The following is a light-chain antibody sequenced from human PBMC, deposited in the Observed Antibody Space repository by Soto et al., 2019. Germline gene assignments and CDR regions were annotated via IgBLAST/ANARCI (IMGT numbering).Light chain of an antibody. CDR2: GAS. J-gene: IGKJ1*01. V-gene: IGKV3-20*01. Sequence: ERVLPQSPGTLSLSPGERATLSCRATQSVSSNYLAWYQQKPGQAPRLLIYGASTRATGIPDRFSGSGSATDFTLTISRLEPDDSAVYYCQQYGSSPTWTFGQGTKVEIK. CDR1: QSVSSNY. CDR3: QQYGSSPTWT.